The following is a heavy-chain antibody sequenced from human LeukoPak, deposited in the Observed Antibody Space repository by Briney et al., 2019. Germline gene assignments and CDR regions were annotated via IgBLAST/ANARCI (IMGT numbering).Heavy chain of an antibody. CDR2: IIPIFGTA. CDR3: ARGRMVGPFDY. V-gene: IGHV1-69*05. Sequence: VASVKVSCEASGGTFSSYAISWVRQAPGQGLEWMGGIIPIFGTANYAQKFQGRVTITTDESTSTAYMELSSLRSEDTAVYYCARGRMVGPFDYWGQGTLVTVSS. J-gene: IGHJ4*02. CDR1: GGTFSSYA. D-gene: IGHD1-14*01.